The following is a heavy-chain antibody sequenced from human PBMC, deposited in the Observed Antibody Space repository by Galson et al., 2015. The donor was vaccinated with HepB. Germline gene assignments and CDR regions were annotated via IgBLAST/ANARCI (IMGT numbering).Heavy chain of an antibody. J-gene: IGHJ4*02. CDR2: ISVYNGKT. D-gene: IGHD3-10*01. CDR3: AGSSILWFREAEL. Sequence: SVKVSCKASGYTFTSYGITWVRQAPGQGLEWMGWISVYNGKTTYAQKFLGRVTMTTATPTSTAYMDLRGLSSDDTAVYYCAGSSILWFREAELWGQGTLVTVSS. CDR1: GYTFTSYG. V-gene: IGHV1-18*01.